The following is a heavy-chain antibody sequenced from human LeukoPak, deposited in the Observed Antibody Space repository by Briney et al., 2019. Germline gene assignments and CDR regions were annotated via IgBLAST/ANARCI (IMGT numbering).Heavy chain of an antibody. J-gene: IGHJ6*03. CDR1: GGSINSGSYY. V-gene: IGHV4-61*02. CDR3: ARDHLQLVRRLGGTTEYSYYYYMDV. D-gene: IGHD6-13*01. Sequence: PSETLSLTCTVSGGSINSGSYYWRWIRQPAGKGLEWIGRIYMSGANNYNPSLKSRVTISVDTSKNQFSLQLNSVTPEDTAVYFCARDHLQLVRRLGGTTEYSYYYYMDVWGKGTTVTVSS. CDR2: IYMSGAN.